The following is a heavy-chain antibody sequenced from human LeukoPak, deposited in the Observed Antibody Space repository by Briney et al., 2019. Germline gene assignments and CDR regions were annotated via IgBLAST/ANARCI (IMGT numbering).Heavy chain of an antibody. CDR1: GFTFSSYW. Sequence: GGSLRLSCAASGFTFSSYWMHWVRQAPGKGLVWVSRINTDGSSTSYADSVKGRFTISRDNAKNTLYLQMNSLRAEDTAVYYCAKNYYGSGSYYNAGAFDIWGQGTMVTVSS. CDR3: AKNYYGSGSYYNAGAFDI. J-gene: IGHJ3*02. CDR2: INTDGSST. V-gene: IGHV3-74*01. D-gene: IGHD3-10*01.